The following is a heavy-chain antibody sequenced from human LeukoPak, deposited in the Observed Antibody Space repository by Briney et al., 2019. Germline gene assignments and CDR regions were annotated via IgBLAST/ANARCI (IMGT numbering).Heavy chain of an antibody. Sequence: PSETLSFTCAVYGGSFSGYYWSWLRQPPGKGLEWIGEVNPSGSTNYNPSLKSRVTISVDTSKNQFSLKLSSVTAADTAVYYCARVALEYSSSVGVDYWGQGTLVTVSS. J-gene: IGHJ4*02. CDR3: ARVALEYSSSVGVDY. CDR2: VNPSGST. CDR1: GGSFSGYY. V-gene: IGHV4-34*01. D-gene: IGHD6-6*01.